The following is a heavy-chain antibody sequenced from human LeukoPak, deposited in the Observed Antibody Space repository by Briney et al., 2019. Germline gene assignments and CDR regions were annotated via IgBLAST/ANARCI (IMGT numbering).Heavy chain of an antibody. J-gene: IGHJ4*02. CDR2: INPNNGAT. V-gene: IGHV1-2*06. CDR3: TRESGSYHGNDY. Sequence: ASVKVSCKASGYTFTCYYMHWVRQAPGQGLEWMGRINPNNGATNYAQKLQGRVTITGDTSISTAHMELSSLRSDDTAVYYCTRESGSYHGNDYWGQGTMVTVSS. CDR1: GYTFTCYY. D-gene: IGHD1-26*01.